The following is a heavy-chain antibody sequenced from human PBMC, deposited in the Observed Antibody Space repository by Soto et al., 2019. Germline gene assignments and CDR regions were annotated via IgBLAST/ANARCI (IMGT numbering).Heavy chain of an antibody. D-gene: IGHD3-16*01. CDR2: MNPNSGNT. CDR3: ARGRRFLITFGGVNYYFDH. V-gene: IGHV1-8*01. J-gene: IGHJ4*02. Sequence: ASVKVSCKASGYTFTSYDINWVRQATGQGLEWMGWMNPNSGNTGYAQKFQGRVTMTRNTSISTAYMELSSLRSEDTAVYYCARGRRFLITFGGVNYYFDHWGQGTPVTVSS. CDR1: GYTFTSYD.